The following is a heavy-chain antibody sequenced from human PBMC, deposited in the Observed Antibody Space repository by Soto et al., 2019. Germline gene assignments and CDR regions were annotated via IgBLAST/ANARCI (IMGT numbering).Heavy chain of an antibody. J-gene: IGHJ4*02. CDR3: AKLFYRGFCTSDVCYSPDS. V-gene: IGHV3-30*18. CDR1: GFIFGDYG. CDR2: ISFDGGYE. Sequence: QVQLVESGGAVAQPGRSLRLSCAASGFIFGDYGMHWVRQAPDKGLEWVAFISFDGGYEYYADSVKGRFTITRDNSKNTLYLQMNSLRAGDTAIYYCAKLFYRGFCTSDVCYSPDSWGQGTLVTVSS. D-gene: IGHD2-8*01.